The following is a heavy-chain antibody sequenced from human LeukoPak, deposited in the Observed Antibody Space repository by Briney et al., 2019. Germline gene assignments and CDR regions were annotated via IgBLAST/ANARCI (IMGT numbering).Heavy chain of an antibody. V-gene: IGHV3-23*01. CDR1: GFRFSTYA. J-gene: IGHJ4*02. CDR2: ITGNGGST. CDR3: ARGPDPDDYYGSGSYTDY. D-gene: IGHD3-10*01. Sequence: GGSLRLSCAASGFRFSTYAMSWVRQAPGRGLEWVSVITGNGGSTFYADSVRGRFTISRDNSKNTLFLQMNSLRAEDTAVYYCARGPDPDDYYGSGSYTDYWGQGTLVTVSS.